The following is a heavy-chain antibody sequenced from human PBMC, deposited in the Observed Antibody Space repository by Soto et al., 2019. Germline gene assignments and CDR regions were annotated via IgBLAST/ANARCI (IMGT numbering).Heavy chain of an antibody. CDR1: GFTFSSYA. CDR3: AKGNLVVITTFRTDDAFDI. Sequence: GGSLRLSCAASGFTFSSYAMSWVRQAPGKGLEWVSAISGSGGSTYYADSVKGRFTISRDNSKNTLYLQMNSLRAEDTAVYYCAKGNLVVITTFRTDDAFDIWGQGTMVTVSS. D-gene: IGHD3-22*01. CDR2: ISGSGGST. V-gene: IGHV3-23*01. J-gene: IGHJ3*02.